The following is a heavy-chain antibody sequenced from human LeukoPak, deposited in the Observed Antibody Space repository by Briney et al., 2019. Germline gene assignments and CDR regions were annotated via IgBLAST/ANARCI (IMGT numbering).Heavy chain of an antibody. CDR2: INHSGST. CDR1: GGSFSGYY. D-gene: IGHD5-18*01. J-gene: IGHJ4*02. CDR3: ARGYSYGYFRPTIFDY. V-gene: IGHV4-34*01. Sequence: SETLSLTCAVYGGSFSGYYWSWIRQPPGKGLERIGEINHSGSTNYNPSLKSRVTISVDTSKNQFSLKLSSVTAADTAVYYCARGYSYGYFRPTIFDYWGQGTLVTVSS.